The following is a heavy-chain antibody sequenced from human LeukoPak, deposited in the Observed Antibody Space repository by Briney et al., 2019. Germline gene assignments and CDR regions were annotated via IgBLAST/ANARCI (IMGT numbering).Heavy chain of an antibody. CDR1: GDSIRSFY. J-gene: IGHJ4*02. D-gene: IGHD5-24*01. V-gene: IGHV4-59*01. CDR3: ARGLWPQPGLVPFDY. Sequence: SETLSLTCSVSGDSIRSFYGNWIRQSPEKGLEWIGNIHIGGRTEYNPSLRSRVAIVGDTSKNQLSMKLTSVTTADTAVYYCARGLWPQPGLVPFDYWGQGRLVTVSS. CDR2: IHIGGRT.